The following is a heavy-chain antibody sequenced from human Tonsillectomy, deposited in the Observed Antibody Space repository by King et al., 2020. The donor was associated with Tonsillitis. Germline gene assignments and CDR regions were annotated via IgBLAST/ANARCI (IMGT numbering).Heavy chain of an antibody. CDR1: GFTFSSYE. CDR3: ARDLRDTNQWAFDM. CDR2: ISSSGSSI. V-gene: IGHV3-48*03. Sequence: VQLVESGGGLVQPGGSLRLSCAASGFTFSSYEMNWVRQAPGKGPEWGSYISSSGSSIYYADSVKGRFTISRDNAKNSLYLQMNSLRAEDTAVYYCARDLRDTNQWAFDMWGQGTMVTVFS. J-gene: IGHJ3*02. D-gene: IGHD1-14*01.